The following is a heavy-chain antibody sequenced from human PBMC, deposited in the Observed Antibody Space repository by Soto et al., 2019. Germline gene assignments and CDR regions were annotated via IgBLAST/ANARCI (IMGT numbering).Heavy chain of an antibody. CDR3: ARGLRFDY. J-gene: IGHJ4*02. CDR2: INHSGST. Sequence: SETLSLTCAVYGGSFSGYYWSWIRQPPGKGLEWIGEINHSGSTNYNPSLKSRVTISVDTSKNQFPLKLSSVTAADTAVYYCARGLRFDYWDQGTLVTVSS. CDR1: GGSFSGYY. V-gene: IGHV4-34*01.